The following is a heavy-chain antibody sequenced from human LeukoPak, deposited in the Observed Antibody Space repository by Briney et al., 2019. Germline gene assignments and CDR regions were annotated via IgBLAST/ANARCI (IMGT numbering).Heavy chain of an antibody. D-gene: IGHD4-17*01. CDR2: IYYSGST. CDR1: GGSISNYY. V-gene: IGHV4-59*12. Sequence: PSETLSLTCTVSGGSISNYYWSWIRQPPGKGLEWIGYIYYSGSTNYNPSLKSRVTISVDTSKNQFSLKLSSVTAADTAVYYCARVSPNTVTTLQYFDYWGQGTLVTVSS. J-gene: IGHJ4*02. CDR3: ARVSPNTVTTLQYFDY.